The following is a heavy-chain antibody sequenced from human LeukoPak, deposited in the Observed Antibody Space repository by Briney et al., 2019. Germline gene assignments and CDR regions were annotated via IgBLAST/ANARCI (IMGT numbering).Heavy chain of an antibody. Sequence: SQTLSLTCTVSGGSISSGGYYWSWIRQPPGKGLEWIGEINHSGSTNYNPSLKSRVTISVDTSKNQFSLKLSSVTAADTAVYYCARGWDYYYDTSAELDYWGQGTLVTVSS. J-gene: IGHJ4*02. D-gene: IGHD3-22*01. CDR1: GGSISSGGYY. V-gene: IGHV4-30-2*01. CDR3: ARGWDYYYDTSAELDY. CDR2: INHSGST.